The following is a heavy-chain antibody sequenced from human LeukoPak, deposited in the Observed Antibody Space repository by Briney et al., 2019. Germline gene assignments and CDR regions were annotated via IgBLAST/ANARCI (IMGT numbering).Heavy chain of an antibody. J-gene: IGHJ4*02. V-gene: IGHV3-23*01. D-gene: IGHD6-13*01. CDR2: ISGSGGNT. CDR1: GFTFSSYS. CDR3: AKARAGDITAAFNY. Sequence: GSLRLSCAASGFTFSSYSMNWVRQAPGKGLEWVSGISGSGGNTYYADSVKGRFTISRDNSENTLNLQMNSLRAEDTAIYYCAKARAGDITAAFNYWGQGTLVTVSS.